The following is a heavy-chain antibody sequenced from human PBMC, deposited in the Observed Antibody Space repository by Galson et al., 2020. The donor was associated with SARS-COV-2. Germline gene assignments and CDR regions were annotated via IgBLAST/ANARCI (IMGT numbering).Heavy chain of an antibody. CDR1: GGSFSSGHE. D-gene: IGHD2-15*01. J-gene: IGHJ5*01. CDR2: INHFGTT. CDR3: ARANSKEAATFVSSHWFDS. V-gene: IGHV4-34*01. Sequence: SETLSLTCAVYGGSFSSGHEWAWIRQTPGKGLQWIGEINHFGTTNYNPSLKSRITISIDTSKNQFSLILRSVTAADTAIYYCARANSKEAATFVSSHWFDSWVQGNLVTFSS.